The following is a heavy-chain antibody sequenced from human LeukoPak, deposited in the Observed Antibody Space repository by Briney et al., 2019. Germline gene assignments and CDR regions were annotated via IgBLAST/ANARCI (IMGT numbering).Heavy chain of an antibody. CDR3: ASGELELRIGGDNWFDP. CDR2: IYYSGST. D-gene: IGHD1-7*01. V-gene: IGHV4-39*07. CDR1: GGSISRSSYY. Sequence: SETLSLTCTVSGGSISRSSYYWGWIRQPPGKGLEWIGSIYYSGSTYYNPSLKSRVTISVDTSKNQFSLKLSSVTAADTAVYYCASGELELRIGGDNWFDPWGQGTLVTVSS. J-gene: IGHJ5*02.